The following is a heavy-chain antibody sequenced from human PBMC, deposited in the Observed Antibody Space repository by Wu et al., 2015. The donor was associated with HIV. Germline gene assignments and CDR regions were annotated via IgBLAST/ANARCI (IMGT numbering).Heavy chain of an antibody. J-gene: IGHJ4*02. D-gene: IGHD6-6*01. CDR2: INPNSGGT. V-gene: IGHV1-2*02. CDR1: GYTFTGYY. Sequence: QVQLVQSGPELRKPGASVKVSCKASGYTFTGYYMHWVRQAPGQGLEWMGWINPNSGGTNYAQKFQGRVTMTRDTSISTAYMELSRLRSDDTAVYYCARDLFEYSSSSIVDYWGQGTLVTVSS. CDR3: ARDLFEYSSSSIVDY.